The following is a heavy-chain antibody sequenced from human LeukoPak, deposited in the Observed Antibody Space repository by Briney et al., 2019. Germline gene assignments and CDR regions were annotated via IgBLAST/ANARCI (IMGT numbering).Heavy chain of an antibody. D-gene: IGHD2-21*02. Sequence: PGGSLRLSCAASGFTFSSYAMSWVRQAPGKGLEWVSAISGSGGSTYYADSVKGRFTISRDNSKNALYLQMNSLRAEDTAVYYCAKAISYPWYCGGDCYFTEGGDYGMDVWGQGTTVTVSS. CDR3: AKAISYPWYCGGDCYFTEGGDYGMDV. CDR1: GFTFSSYA. V-gene: IGHV3-23*01. CDR2: ISGSGGST. J-gene: IGHJ6*02.